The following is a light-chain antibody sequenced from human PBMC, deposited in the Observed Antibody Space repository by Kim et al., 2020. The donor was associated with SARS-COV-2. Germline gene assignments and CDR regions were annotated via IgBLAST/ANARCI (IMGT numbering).Light chain of an antibody. J-gene: IGLJ2*01. Sequence: VSVAPGKTARITCGGNNIGIKSVHWYQQKPGQAPVLVIYYDSDRPSGIPERFSGSNSGNTATLTISRVEAGDEADYYCQVWDIDVVFGGGTKLTVL. CDR1: NIGIKS. CDR3: QVWDIDVV. V-gene: IGLV3-21*04. CDR2: YDS.